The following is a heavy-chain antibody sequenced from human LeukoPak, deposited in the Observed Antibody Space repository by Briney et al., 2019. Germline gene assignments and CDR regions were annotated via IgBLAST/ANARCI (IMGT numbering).Heavy chain of an antibody. CDR3: AREAWDSSGSTFDY. Sequence: SETLSLTCTVSCGSISSYYWSWIRQPPGKGLEWIGYIYYSGSTNYNPSLKSRVTISVGTSKNQFSLKLSSVTAADTAVYYCAREAWDSSGSTFDYWGQGTLVTVSS. J-gene: IGHJ4*02. V-gene: IGHV4-59*01. D-gene: IGHD6-19*01. CDR2: IYYSGST. CDR1: CGSISSYY.